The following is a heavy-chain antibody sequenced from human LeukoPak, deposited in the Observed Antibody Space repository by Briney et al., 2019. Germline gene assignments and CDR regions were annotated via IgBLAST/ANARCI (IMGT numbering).Heavy chain of an antibody. V-gene: IGHV3-7*01. CDR3: ARRKLNWGHLDY. D-gene: IGHD7-27*01. CDR2: IKEDGSEK. J-gene: IGHJ4*02. CDR1: AFTFSSYW. Sequence: GGSLRLSCAASAFTFSSYWMSWVRQTPGKGLEWVANIKEDGSEKFYMDSVKGRFTISKDNANNSLYLQMNSLRAEDTAVHYCARRKLNWGHLDYWGQGTLVTVSS.